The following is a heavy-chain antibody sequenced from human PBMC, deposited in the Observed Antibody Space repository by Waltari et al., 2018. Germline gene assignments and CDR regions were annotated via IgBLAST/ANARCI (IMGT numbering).Heavy chain of an antibody. Sequence: QVQLQESGPGLVTPSETLSLTCAVSGYSISSGYSWGWIRQPPGKGLEWIGSIYHSGSTYYNPSLKSRVTISVDTSKNQFSLKLSSVTAADTAVYYCARGDDYVWGSYQPFDYWGQGTLVTVSS. CDR2: IYHSGST. V-gene: IGHV4-38-2*01. D-gene: IGHD3-16*02. J-gene: IGHJ4*02. CDR3: ARGDDYVWGSYQPFDY. CDR1: GYSISSGYS.